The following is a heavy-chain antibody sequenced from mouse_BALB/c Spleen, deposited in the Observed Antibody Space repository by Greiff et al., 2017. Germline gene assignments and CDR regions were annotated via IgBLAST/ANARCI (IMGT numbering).Heavy chain of an antibody. V-gene: IGHV5-12-2*01. D-gene: IGHD2-3*01. CDR1: GFTFSSYT. J-gene: IGHJ2*01. Sequence: EVQRVESGGGLVQPGGSLKLSCAASGFTFSSYTMSWVRQTPEKRLEWVAYISNGGGSTYYPDTVKGRFTISRDNAKNTLYLQMSSLKSEDTAMYYCASGDGSRYWGQGTTLTVSS. CDR2: ISNGGGST. CDR3: ASGDGSRY.